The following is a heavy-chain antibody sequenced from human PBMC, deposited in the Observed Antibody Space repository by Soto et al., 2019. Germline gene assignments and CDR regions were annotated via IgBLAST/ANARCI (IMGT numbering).Heavy chain of an antibody. Sequence: PSETLSLTCTVSGGSISSSSYYWGWIRQPPGKGLEWIGSIYYSGSTYYNPSLKSRVTISVDTSKNQFSLKLSPVTAADTAVYYCARHFSVLGYCSSTSCHLDYWGQGTLVTVSS. CDR2: IYYSGST. CDR3: ARHFSVLGYCSSTSCHLDY. V-gene: IGHV4-39*01. D-gene: IGHD2-2*01. J-gene: IGHJ4*02. CDR1: GGSISSSSYY.